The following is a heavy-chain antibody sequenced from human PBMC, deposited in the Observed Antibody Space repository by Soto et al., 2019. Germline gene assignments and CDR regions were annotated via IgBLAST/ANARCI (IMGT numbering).Heavy chain of an antibody. D-gene: IGHD5-12*01. CDR1: GGSISSSSYY. Sequence: QLQLEESGPGLVKPSETLSLTCTVSGGSISSSSYYWGWIRQSPGKGLEWIGSFYYSGSTYYSPSLKSRVTISGDTSKKQTSRRLSSVTAADTALYYCARISVASRYMDVWGKGTTVTVSS. CDR2: FYYSGST. V-gene: IGHV4-39*01. CDR3: ARISVASRYMDV. J-gene: IGHJ6*03.